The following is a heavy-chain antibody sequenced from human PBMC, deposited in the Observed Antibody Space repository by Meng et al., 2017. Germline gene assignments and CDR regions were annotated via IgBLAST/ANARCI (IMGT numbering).Heavy chain of an antibody. CDR3: AREVADIVVVVAAHDAFDI. D-gene: IGHD2-15*01. V-gene: IGHV4-31*03. CDR2: IYYSGST. J-gene: IGHJ3*02. CDR1: GGSISSGGYY. Sequence: LRLSCTVSGGSISSGGYYWSWIRQHPGKGLEWSGYIYYSGSTYYNPSLKSRVTISVDTSKNQFSLKLSSVTAADTDVYYCAREVADIVVVVAAHDAFDIWGQGTMVTVSS.